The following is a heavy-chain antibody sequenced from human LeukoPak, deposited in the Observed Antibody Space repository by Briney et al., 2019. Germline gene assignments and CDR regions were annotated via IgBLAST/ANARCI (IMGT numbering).Heavy chain of an antibody. Sequence: ASVKVSCKASGYTFTGYYMHWVRQAPGQGLEWMGIINPSGGSTSYAQKFQGRVTMTRDMSTSTVYMELSSLRSEDTAVYYCARDYYDSSGYWVRAFDIWAQGTMVTVSS. J-gene: IGHJ3*02. CDR2: INPSGGST. D-gene: IGHD3-22*01. CDR3: ARDYYDSSGYWVRAFDI. V-gene: IGHV1-46*01. CDR1: GYTFTGYY.